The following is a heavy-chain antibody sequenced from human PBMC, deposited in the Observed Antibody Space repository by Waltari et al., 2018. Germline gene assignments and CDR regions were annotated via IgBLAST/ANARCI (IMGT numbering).Heavy chain of an antibody. CDR1: GYTFTSYD. CDR2: MNPNSGNT. V-gene: IGHV1-8*03. J-gene: IGHJ6*03. Sequence: QVQLVQSGAEVKKPGASVKVSCKSSGYTFTSYDINCVPQATGQGLEWMGWMNPNSGNTGYAQKCQGRVTITADKSTSTAYMELSSLRSEDTAVYYCARFQTTYYYYMDVWGKGTTVTVSS. CDR3: ARFQTTYYYYMDV. D-gene: IGHD1-1*01.